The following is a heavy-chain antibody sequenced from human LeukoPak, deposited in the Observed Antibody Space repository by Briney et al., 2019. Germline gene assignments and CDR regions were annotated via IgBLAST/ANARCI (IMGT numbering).Heavy chain of an antibody. D-gene: IGHD1-1*01. V-gene: IGHV3-74*01. CDR2: ISGDGTAR. Sequence: GGSLRLSCAASGFTSSSYWMHWVRQVPGKGLVWVSRISGDGTARNYADSVKGRFTISRDNAENTLYLQMNSLRAEDTAVYFCARGNAHAFDIWGQGTMVTVSS. J-gene: IGHJ3*02. CDR1: GFTSSSYW. CDR3: ARGNAHAFDI.